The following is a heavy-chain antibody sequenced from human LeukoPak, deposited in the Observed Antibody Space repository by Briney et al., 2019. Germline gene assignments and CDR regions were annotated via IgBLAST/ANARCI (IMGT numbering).Heavy chain of an antibody. V-gene: IGHV1-69*04. CDR3: ARGDDSSAPDWFDP. D-gene: IGHD3-22*01. CDR1: GGTFSSHA. CDR2: IIPIFGIA. J-gene: IGHJ5*02. Sequence: ASVKVSCKASGGTFSSHAISWVRQAPGQGLEWMGRIIPIFGIANYAQKFQGRVTITADKSTSTAYMELSSLRSEDTAVYYCARGDDSSAPDWFDPWGQGTLVTVSS.